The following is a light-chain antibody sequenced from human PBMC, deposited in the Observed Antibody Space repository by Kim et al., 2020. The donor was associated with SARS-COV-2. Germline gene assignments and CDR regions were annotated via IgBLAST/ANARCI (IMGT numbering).Light chain of an antibody. CDR1: HGINTW. CDR2: DAS. V-gene: IGKV1-5*01. CDR3: QQYSGYSPGT. Sequence: SVGDRVTITCRVSHGINTWFASYKQKPRKVPKLLIYDASSLESGVPSRFSGSESGTEFTLTISSLQPDDFASYYCQQYSGYSPGTFGQGAKMDIK. J-gene: IGKJ1*01.